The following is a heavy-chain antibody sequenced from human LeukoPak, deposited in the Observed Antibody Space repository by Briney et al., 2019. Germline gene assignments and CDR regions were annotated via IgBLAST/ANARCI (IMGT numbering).Heavy chain of an antibody. CDR2: INPSGGST. J-gene: IGHJ4*02. D-gene: IGHD5-24*01. CDR3: ARDIEARDGYNYVRYFDY. Sequence: ASVKVSCKASGYTFTSYYMHWVRQAPGQGLEWMGIINPSGGSTSYAQKFQGRVTMTRDTSTSTVYVELSSLRSEDTAVYYCARDIEARDGYNYVRYFDYWGQGTLVTVSS. V-gene: IGHV1-46*01. CDR1: GYTFTSYY.